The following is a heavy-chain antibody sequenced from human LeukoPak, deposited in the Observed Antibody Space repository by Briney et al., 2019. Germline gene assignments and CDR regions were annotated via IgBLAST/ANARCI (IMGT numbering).Heavy chain of an antibody. CDR1: GFTFSSYD. CDR2: ISYDGSNG. J-gene: IGHJ4*02. D-gene: IGHD3-9*01. Sequence: GGSLRLSCAASGFTFSSYDMHWVRQPPGKGLEWVAVISYDGSNGYYADSVKGRFTISRDNSKNTLYLQMSSLRAEDTAVYYCAKDPHYDVVTGHPDYWGQGTLVTVSS. CDR3: AKDPHYDVVTGHPDY. V-gene: IGHV3-30*18.